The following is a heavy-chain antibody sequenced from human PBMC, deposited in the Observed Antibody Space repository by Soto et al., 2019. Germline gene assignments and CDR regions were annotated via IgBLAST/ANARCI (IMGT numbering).Heavy chain of an antibody. V-gene: IGHV1-69*13. CDR2: IIPIFGTA. CDR3: ARAIAAPPYSFDY. Sequence: GAAVKLSCKASGGTFSSYAISWVRQAPGQGLEWMGGIIPIFGTANYAQKFQGRVTITADESTSTAYMELSSLRSEDTAVYYCARAIAAPPYSFDYRGPGTLVTVSS. D-gene: IGHD6-6*01. CDR1: GGTFSSYA. J-gene: IGHJ4*02.